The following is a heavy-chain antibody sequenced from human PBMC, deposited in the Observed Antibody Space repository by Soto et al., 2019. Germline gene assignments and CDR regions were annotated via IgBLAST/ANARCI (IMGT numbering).Heavy chain of an antibody. CDR2: IVVGSGNT. V-gene: IGHV1-58*02. J-gene: IGHJ6*02. CDR1: GFTFTSSA. Sequence: QMQLVQSGPEVKKPGTSVKVSCKASGFTFTSSAMQWVRQARGQRLEWIGWIVVGSGNTNYAQKFQERVTITRDMSTSTAYMELSRLRSEYTAVYYCAAEPLVFRYDYGMDVWGQGTTVTVSS. CDR3: AAEPLVFRYDYGMDV. D-gene: IGHD1-26*01.